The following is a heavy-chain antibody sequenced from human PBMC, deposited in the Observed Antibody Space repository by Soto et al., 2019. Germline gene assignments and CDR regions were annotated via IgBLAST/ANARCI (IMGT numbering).Heavy chain of an antibody. Sequence: GGSLRLSCTASGFIFSNYYMSWIRQAPGKGLEWVSSISSRDLSIYYADSVKGRFTIFRDNAKNSLLLHMSDLRAEDSAVYYCARRASRWGQGTMVTVS. V-gene: IGHV3-11*04. CDR1: GFIFSNYY. D-gene: IGHD1-26*01. CDR2: ISSRDLSI. J-gene: IGHJ3*01. CDR3: ARRASR.